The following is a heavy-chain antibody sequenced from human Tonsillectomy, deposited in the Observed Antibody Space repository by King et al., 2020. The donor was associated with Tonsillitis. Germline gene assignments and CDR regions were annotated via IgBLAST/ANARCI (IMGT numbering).Heavy chain of an antibody. CDR3: TRLEPYYYYGMDV. J-gene: IGHJ6*02. V-gene: IGHV3-73*01. D-gene: IGHD1-26*01. CDR1: GFTFSGSA. CDR2: IRSKANNYAT. Sequence: VQLVESGGGLVQPGGSLKLSCAASGFTFSGSAMHWVRQASGKGLEWVGRIRSKANNYATAYAASVKGRFTISRDDSKNMAYLQMNSLKTEDTAVYYWTRLEPYYYYGMDVWGQGTTVTVSS.